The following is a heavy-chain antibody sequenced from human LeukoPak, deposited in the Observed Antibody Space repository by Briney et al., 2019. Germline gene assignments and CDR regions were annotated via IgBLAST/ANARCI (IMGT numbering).Heavy chain of an antibody. Sequence: TLSLTCTVSGGSISSSSYYWGWIRQPPGKGLEWIGSIYYSGSTYYNPSLKSRVTISVDTSKNQFSLKLSSVTAADTAVYYCARVGHDILTGYYNVKPLDYWGQGTLVTVSS. J-gene: IGHJ4*02. CDR1: GGSISSSSYY. V-gene: IGHV4-39*07. CDR2: IYYSGST. D-gene: IGHD3-9*01. CDR3: ARVGHDILTGYYNVKPLDY.